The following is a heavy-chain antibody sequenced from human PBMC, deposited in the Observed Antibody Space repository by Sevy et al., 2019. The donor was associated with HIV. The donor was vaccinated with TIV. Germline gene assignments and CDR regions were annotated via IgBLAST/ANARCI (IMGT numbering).Heavy chain of an antibody. CDR1: GLTFSDYY. D-gene: IGHD2-2*01. CDR3: ARDNYCISGDGCYGYGLDV. CDR2: ISNSGNTV. V-gene: IGHV3-11*01. Sequence: GGSLRLSCSASGLTFSDYYMTWIRQAPGKGLECISYISNSGNTVYYADSVKGRFTVSRDNAKKSLYLQLNSLRDEETAVDYCARDNYCISGDGCYGYGLDVWGQGTTVTVSS. J-gene: IGHJ6*02.